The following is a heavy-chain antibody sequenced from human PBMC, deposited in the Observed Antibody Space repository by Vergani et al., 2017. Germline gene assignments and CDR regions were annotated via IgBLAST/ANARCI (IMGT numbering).Heavy chain of an antibody. CDR1: GFTFSSYA. CDR3: ARGGYYYGSGTRFDY. D-gene: IGHD3-10*01. V-gene: IGHV3-23*01. J-gene: IGHJ4*02. Sequence: EVQLLESGGGLVQPGGSLRLSCAASGFTFSSYAMSWVRQAPGKGLEWVSAISGSGGSTYYADSVKGRFTISRDNSKNTLYLQMNSLRAEDTAVYYCARGGYYYGSGTRFDYWGQGTLVTVSS. CDR2: ISGSGGST.